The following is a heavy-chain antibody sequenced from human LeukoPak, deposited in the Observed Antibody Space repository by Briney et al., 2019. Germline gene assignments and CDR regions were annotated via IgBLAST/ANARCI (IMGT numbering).Heavy chain of an antibody. CDR2: IIPIFGTA. J-gene: IGHJ4*02. D-gene: IGHD2-15*01. CDR3: ARDPLDCSGGSCSDY. Sequence: SEKVSCKASGGTFSRYALSWVRQAPGQGHEWMGRIIPIFGTANYAQQFQGRVTITTDESKSTAYMELSSLRSEVTAVYYCARDPLDCSGGSCSDYWGQGTLVTVSA. V-gene: IGHV1-69*05. CDR1: GGTFSRYA.